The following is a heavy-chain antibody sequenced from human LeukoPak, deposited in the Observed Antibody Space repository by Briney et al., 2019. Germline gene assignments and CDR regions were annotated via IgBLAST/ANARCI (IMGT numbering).Heavy chain of an antibody. CDR1: GYTFTSYW. J-gene: IGHJ4*02. CDR3: ARQGDWDTAMNTFDY. D-gene: IGHD5-18*01. V-gene: IGHV5-51*01. CDR2: IYPGDSET. Sequence: GESLKISCKGSGYTFTSYWIGWVRQMPGEGLGWMGIIYPGDSETRYNPSFQGQVTISVDRSISTAYLQWSSLKASDTAMYYCARQGDWDTAMNTFDYWGQGTLVTVSS.